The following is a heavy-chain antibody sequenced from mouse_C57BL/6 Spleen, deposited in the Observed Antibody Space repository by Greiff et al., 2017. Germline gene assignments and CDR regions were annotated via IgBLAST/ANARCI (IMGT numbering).Heavy chain of an antibody. CDR2: INPSKGGT. CDR1: GYTFTSYW. D-gene: IGHD2-1*01. V-gene: IGHV1-53*01. J-gene: IGHJ3*01. CDR3: ANGNYAWFAY. Sequence: QVKLQQPGTELVKPGASVKLSCKASGYTFTSYWMHWVKQRPGQGLEWIGNINPSKGGTKYNEKFKSKDTLTVHKSSSTAYMQLSSLTSEDSAVYYCANGNYAWFAYWGQGTLVTVSA.